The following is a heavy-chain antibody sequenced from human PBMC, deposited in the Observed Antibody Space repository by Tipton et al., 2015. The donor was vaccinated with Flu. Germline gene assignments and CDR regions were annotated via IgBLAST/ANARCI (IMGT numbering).Heavy chain of an antibody. D-gene: IGHD4-11*01. J-gene: IGHJ5*01. CDR1: GYSISSDYY. CDR3: AGRSYSNYVSVPKNWFDS. V-gene: IGHV4-38-2*02. Sequence: TLSLTCTVSGYSISSDYYWGWIRQPPGKGLEWIGNIFHTGNTYYNPSLKSRVTISVDTSKNQFSLKVISVTAADTAVYYCAGRSYSNYVSVPKNWFDSWGQGTLVTVSS. CDR2: IFHTGNT.